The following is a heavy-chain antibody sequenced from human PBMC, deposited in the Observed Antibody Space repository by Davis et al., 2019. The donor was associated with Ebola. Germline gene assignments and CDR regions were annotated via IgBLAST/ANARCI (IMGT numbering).Heavy chain of an antibody. CDR3: TREACTSTSCYDYFDY. V-gene: IGHV4-59*11. Sequence: PSETLSPTCTVPGVSISRHYWSWIRQPPGKGLEWIGHVYYSGSTNYNPSLKGRDTLSVDKSKNQFSLKLRTVTAADTALYYCTREACTSTSCYDYFDYWGQGTLVTVSS. CDR1: GVSISRHY. CDR2: VYYSGST. J-gene: IGHJ4*02. D-gene: IGHD2-2*01.